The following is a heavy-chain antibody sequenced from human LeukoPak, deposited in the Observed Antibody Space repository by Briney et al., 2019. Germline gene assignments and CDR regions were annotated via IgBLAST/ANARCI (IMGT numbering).Heavy chain of an antibody. Sequence: SETLSLTCTVSGGSISGFYWSWIRQPPGKGLEWIGSIYYSGSTYYNPSLRSRVTISVDTSKNQFSLKLSSVTAADTAVYYCARLIVDDYVWGSYRIDYWGQGTLVTVSS. D-gene: IGHD3-16*02. J-gene: IGHJ4*02. CDR3: ARLIVDDYVWGSYRIDY. V-gene: IGHV4-59*05. CDR1: GGSISGFY. CDR2: IYYSGST.